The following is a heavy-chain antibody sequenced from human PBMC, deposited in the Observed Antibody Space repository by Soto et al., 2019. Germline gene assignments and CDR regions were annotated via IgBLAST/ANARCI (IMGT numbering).Heavy chain of an antibody. J-gene: IGHJ6*02. V-gene: IGHV1-69*04. D-gene: IGHD1-26*01. Sequence: ASVKVSCKASGGTFSSYAISWVRQAPGQGLEWMGRIIPILGIANYAQKFQGRVTITADKSTSTAYMELSSLRSEDTAVYYCARELSGSPITRDYYYYGMDVWGQGTTVTVSS. CDR2: IIPILGIA. CDR1: GGTFSSYA. CDR3: ARELSGSPITRDYYYYGMDV.